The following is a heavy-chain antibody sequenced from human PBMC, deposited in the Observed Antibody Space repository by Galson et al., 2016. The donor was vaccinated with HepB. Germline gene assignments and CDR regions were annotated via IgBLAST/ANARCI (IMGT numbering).Heavy chain of an antibody. J-gene: IGHJ6*02. Sequence: SLRLSCAASGFTFSNYAMSWVRQAPGKGLEWVSTISGTGVSTYYADSVQGRFTISRDNSKNTLHLQINSLRAEDTAVYYCAKDMSAVAGRGGYYYYYGMDVWGQGTTVTVSS. CDR1: GFTFSNYA. V-gene: IGHV3-23*01. CDR3: AKDMSAVAGRGGYYYYYGMDV. D-gene: IGHD6-13*01. CDR2: ISGTGVST.